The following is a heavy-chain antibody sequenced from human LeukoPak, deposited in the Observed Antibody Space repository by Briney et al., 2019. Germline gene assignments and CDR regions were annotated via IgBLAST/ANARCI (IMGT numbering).Heavy chain of an antibody. CDR3: ASFPGENRWLQFKAIRQGSSNWFDP. CDR1: GGSFSGYY. D-gene: IGHD5-24*01. J-gene: IGHJ5*02. V-gene: IGHV4-34*01. CDR2: INHSGST. Sequence: PSETLSLTCAVYGGSFSGYYWSWIRQPPGKGLEWIGEINHSGSTNYNPSLKSRVTISVDTSKNQSSLKLSSVTAADTAVYYCASFPGENRWLQFKAIRQGSSNWFDPWGQGTLVTVSS.